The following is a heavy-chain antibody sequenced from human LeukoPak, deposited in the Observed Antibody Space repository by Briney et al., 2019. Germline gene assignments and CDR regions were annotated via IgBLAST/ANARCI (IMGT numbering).Heavy chain of an antibody. J-gene: IGHJ5*02. V-gene: IGHV4-39*07. CDR1: GDSITNINYY. CDR2: VYYTATT. Sequence: PSETLSLICSVSGDSITNINYYWGWIRQPPGKGLEWIATVYYTATTYSNPSLKSRVTISVDSSKNEVSLKVTSVTAADTAVYYCARDPVAGTGTDTWGQGTLVTVSS. D-gene: IGHD6-13*01. CDR3: ARDPVAGTGTDT.